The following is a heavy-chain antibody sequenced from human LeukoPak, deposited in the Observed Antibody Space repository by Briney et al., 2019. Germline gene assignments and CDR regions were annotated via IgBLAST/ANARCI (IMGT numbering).Heavy chain of an antibody. Sequence: SGPTLVNPTPTLTLTCTFSGFSLSTSGMCVSWIRQPPGKALEWLALIDWDDDKYYSTSLKTRLTISKDTSKNQVVLTMTNMDPVDTATYYCARIMVRGVTHAFDIWGQGTMVTVSS. CDR3: ARIMVRGVTHAFDI. D-gene: IGHD3-10*01. V-gene: IGHV2-70*01. CDR1: GFSLSTSGMC. CDR2: IDWDDDK. J-gene: IGHJ3*02.